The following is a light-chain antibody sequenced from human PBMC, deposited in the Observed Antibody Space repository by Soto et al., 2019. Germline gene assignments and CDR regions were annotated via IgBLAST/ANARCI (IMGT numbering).Light chain of an antibody. V-gene: IGLV1-36*01. CDR2: YDD. CDR3: AAWDDSLNGPV. J-gene: IGLJ2*01. Sequence: QSVLTQPPSVSDAPRQRVTISCSGSSSNIGNNAVNWYQQLPGKAPKLLIYYDDLLPSGVSDRFSGSKSGTSASLAISGLQSEDAADYYCAAWDDSLNGPVFGGGTKVTVL. CDR1: SSNIGNNA.